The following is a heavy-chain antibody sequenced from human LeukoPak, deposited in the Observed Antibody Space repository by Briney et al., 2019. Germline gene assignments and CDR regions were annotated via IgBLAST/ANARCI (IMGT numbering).Heavy chain of an antibody. D-gene: IGHD1-26*01. CDR3: ARDRVVGATTDIFDY. V-gene: IGHV1-2*06. J-gene: IGHJ4*02. CDR1: GYTFTGYY. CDR2: INPNSGGT. Sequence: ASVKVSCKASGYTFTGYYMHWVRQAPGQGLEWMGRINPNSGGTNYAQKFQGRVTMTRDTSISTAYMELSRLRSDDTAVYYSARDRVVGATTDIFDYWGQGTLVTVSS.